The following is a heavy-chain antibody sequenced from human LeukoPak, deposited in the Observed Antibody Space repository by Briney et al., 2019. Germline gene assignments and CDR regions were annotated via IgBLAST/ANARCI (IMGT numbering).Heavy chain of an antibody. Sequence: PSETLSLTCTVSGGFISNYYWSWIRQPGGKEPEWIGRIHSSGSTLYNPSLKSRVTVSVDTSKNQFSLRLTYATAADTAVYYCARGPTHGGTYFDSWGQGTLVTVSS. CDR2: IHSSGST. D-gene: IGHD2-15*01. V-gene: IGHV4-4*07. CDR1: GGFISNYY. J-gene: IGHJ4*02. CDR3: ARGPTHGGTYFDS.